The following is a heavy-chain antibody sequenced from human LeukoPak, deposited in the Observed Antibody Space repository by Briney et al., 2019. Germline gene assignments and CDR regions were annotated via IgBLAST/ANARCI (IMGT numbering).Heavy chain of an antibody. CDR3: AKSLDYGGSVY. CDR2: ISGSGGST. V-gene: IGHV3-23*01. CDR1: GLTFSSYA. Sequence: GGSLRLSCAASGLTFSSYAMSWVRQAPGKGLEWVSAISGSGGSTYYADSVKGRFTISRDNSKNTLYLQMNSLRAEDTAVYYCAKSLDYGGSVYWGQGTLVTVSP. D-gene: IGHD4-23*01. J-gene: IGHJ4*02.